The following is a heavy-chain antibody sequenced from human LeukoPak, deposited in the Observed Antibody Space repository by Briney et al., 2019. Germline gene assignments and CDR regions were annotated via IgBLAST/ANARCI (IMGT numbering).Heavy chain of an antibody. D-gene: IGHD3-3*02. CDR1: GGSLSSYY. CDR3: ARSHLPGGAFDI. CDR2: IYYSGST. V-gene: IGHV4-59*01. J-gene: IGHJ3*02. Sequence: SETLSLTCTVSGGSLSSYYWSWIRQPPGKGLEWIGYIYYSGSTNYNPSRKSRVTIPVDTSKNQFSLKLSFVTAADTAVYYCARSHLPGGAFDIWGQGTMVTVSS.